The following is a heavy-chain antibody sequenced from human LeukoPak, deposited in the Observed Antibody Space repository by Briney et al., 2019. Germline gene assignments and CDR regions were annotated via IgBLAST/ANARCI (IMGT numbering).Heavy chain of an antibody. D-gene: IGHD4-11*01. J-gene: IGHJ4*02. CDR3: ARHIYSNYYFDY. CDR2: IYHSGST. CDR1: GYSISSGYY. V-gene: IGHV4-38-2*01. Sequence: SETLSLTCAVSGYSISSGYYWGWIRPPPGKGLEWIGSIYHSGSTYYNPSLKSRVTISVDTSKNQFSLKLSSVTAADTAVYYCARHIYSNYYFDYWGQGTLVTVSS.